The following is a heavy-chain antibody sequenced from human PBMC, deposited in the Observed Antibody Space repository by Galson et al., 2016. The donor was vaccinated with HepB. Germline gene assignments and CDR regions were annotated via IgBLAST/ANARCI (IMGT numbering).Heavy chain of an antibody. CDR3: AKDKVVAADY. Sequence: SLRLSCATSGFTFNTYAMNWVRLAPGKGLEWVSFVSASGGTTYYADSVKGRFPISRDHSENTLDLQMNSLRAEDTGVYYCAKDKVVAADYWGQGTLVTVSS. V-gene: IGHV3-23*01. CDR1: GFTFNTYA. D-gene: IGHD2-15*01. J-gene: IGHJ4*02. CDR2: VSASGGTT.